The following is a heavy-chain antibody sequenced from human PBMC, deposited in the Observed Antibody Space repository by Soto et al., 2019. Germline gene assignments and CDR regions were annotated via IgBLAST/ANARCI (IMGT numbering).Heavy chain of an antibody. Sequence: GGSLRLSCAASGFTFSGYWMHWVRQVPGKGPVWVSRINSDGSTINYADSVKGRFTISRDNAKNTLHLQMNSLRAEDTAVYYCARDWSTYYYGMDVWGQGTTVTVSS. D-gene: IGHD4-17*01. V-gene: IGHV3-74*01. J-gene: IGHJ6*02. CDR2: INSDGSTI. CDR3: ARDWSTYYYGMDV. CDR1: GFTFSGYW.